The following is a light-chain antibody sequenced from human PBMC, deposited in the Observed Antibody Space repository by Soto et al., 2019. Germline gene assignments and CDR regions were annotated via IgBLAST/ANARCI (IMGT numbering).Light chain of an antibody. CDR1: QRETSN. J-gene: IGKJ2*01. CDR3: QQYNIWPPYT. Sequence: EVEMTQSPATVSVSPGERVTLSCRASQRETSNVAWYQQKPGQAPRVLIFGASTRATGTPARFSGSGSGTEFTLTISSLQPEDFAVYYCQQYNIWPPYTFGQGTKVDIK. CDR2: GAS. V-gene: IGKV3-15*01.